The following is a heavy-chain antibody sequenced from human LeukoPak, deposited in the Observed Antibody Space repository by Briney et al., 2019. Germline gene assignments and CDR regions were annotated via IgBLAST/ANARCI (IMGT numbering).Heavy chain of an antibody. CDR2: LSGSGITT. J-gene: IGHJ4*01. D-gene: IGHD6-19*01. CDR3: AKGIYSSGWSYFDY. V-gene: IGHV3-23*01. Sequence: PGGSLRLSCAASGFIFSNSAKSWVRQAPGKGLEWVSTLSGSGITTYYADSVKGRFTISRDNSKNTLYLQMNSLRAEDTAVYYCAKGIYSSGWSYFDYWGHGTLVTVSS. CDR1: GFIFSNSA.